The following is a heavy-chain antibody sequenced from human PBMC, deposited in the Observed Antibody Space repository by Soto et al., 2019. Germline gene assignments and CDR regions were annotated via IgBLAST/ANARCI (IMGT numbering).Heavy chain of an antibody. V-gene: IGHV4-59*01. J-gene: IGHJ6*03. CDR3: ARDGDYDILTGYTYYMDV. CDR2: IYYSGST. CDR1: GGSISSYY. D-gene: IGHD3-9*01. Sequence: SETLSLTCTVSGGSISSYYWSWIRQPPGKGLEWIGYIYYSGSTNYNPSLKSRVTISVDTSKNQFSLKLSSVTAADMAVYYCARDGDYDILTGYTYYMDVWGKGTTVTVSS.